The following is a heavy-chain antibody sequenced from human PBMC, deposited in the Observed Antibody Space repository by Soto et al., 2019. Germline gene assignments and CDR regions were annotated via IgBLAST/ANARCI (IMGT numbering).Heavy chain of an antibody. J-gene: IGHJ6*02. D-gene: IGHD3-9*01. V-gene: IGHV4-34*01. CDR2: INHSGST. CDR3: ARGLRYFDWLKGMDV. CDR1: GGSFSGYY. Sequence: SETLSLTCAVYGGSFSGYYWSWIRQPPGKGLEWIGEINHSGSTNYNPSLKGRVTISVDTSKNQFSLKLSSVTAADTAVYYCARGLRYFDWLKGMDVWGQGTTVT.